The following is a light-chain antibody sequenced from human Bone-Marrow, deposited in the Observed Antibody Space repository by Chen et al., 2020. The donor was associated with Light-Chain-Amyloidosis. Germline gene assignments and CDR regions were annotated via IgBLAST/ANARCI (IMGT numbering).Light chain of an antibody. J-gene: IGKJ1*01. V-gene: IGKV3-15*01. CDR1: QSVHSSN. Sequence: DIVLAQSPGTLSLSPGERATLSCRASQSVHSSNLGWYQQKPGQAPRLLIYGVSTRATGIPARFSGSGSGTEFTLTISSLQSEDFAVYFCQQYNDWPWTFGLGTKVDIK. CDR2: GVS. CDR3: QQYNDWPWT.